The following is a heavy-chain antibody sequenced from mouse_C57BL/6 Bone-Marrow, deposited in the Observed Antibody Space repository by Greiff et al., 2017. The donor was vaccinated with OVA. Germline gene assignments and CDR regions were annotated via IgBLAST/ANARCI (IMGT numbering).Heavy chain of an antibody. D-gene: IGHD1-1*01. CDR3: ARGRPITTVVAHDY. CDR2: INPRNGGT. Sequence: QVQLQQPGTELVKPGASVKLSCKASGYTFTSYWMHWVKQRPGQGLEWIGNINPRNGGTNYNEKFKSKATLTVDKSSSTAYMQLSSLTSEDSAVYYCARGRPITTVVAHDYWGQGTTLTVSS. CDR1: GYTFTSYW. V-gene: IGHV1-53*01. J-gene: IGHJ2*01.